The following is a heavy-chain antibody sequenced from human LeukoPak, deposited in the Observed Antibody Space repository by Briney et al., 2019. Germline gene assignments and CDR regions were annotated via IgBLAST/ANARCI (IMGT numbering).Heavy chain of an antibody. J-gene: IGHJ4*02. V-gene: IGHV4-59*01. CDR2: IYYSGST. D-gene: IGHD5-18*01. CDR1: GVSISSYY. CDR3: ARGDVDTDFDY. Sequence: SETLSLTCNVSGVSISSYYWSWMRQPPGKGLEWIGYIYYSGSTNYNPSLKSRVTISVDTSKNQFSLKLSSVTAADTAVYYCARGDVDTDFDYWGQGTLVTVSS.